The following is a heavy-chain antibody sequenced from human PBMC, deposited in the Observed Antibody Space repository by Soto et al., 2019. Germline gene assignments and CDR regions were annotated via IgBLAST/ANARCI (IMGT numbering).Heavy chain of an antibody. J-gene: IGHJ4*02. V-gene: IGHV4-30-2*01. CDR2: IYHSGTN. CDR3: ARGEFSGGVV. Sequence: QLQLQVSGSGLVKPSQTLSLTCAVSGGSISSGGKSWSWIRQPPGNGPEWIGYIYHSGTNYYNPSLKSRVTISVDRSKTQFSLSLTSVTAADTAVYDCARGEFSGGVVWGKGTLVTVSS. D-gene: IGHD3-16*01. CDR1: GGSISSGGKS.